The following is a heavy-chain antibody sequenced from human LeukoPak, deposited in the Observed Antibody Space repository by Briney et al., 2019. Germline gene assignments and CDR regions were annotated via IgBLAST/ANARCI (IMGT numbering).Heavy chain of an antibody. Sequence: ASVKVSCKASGYTFTGYYMHWVRQAPGQGLEWMGWINPNSGGTNYAQKFQGWVTMTRDTSISTAYMELSRLRSDDTAVYYCARVVPTAPQSNPNAGGFDYWGQGTLVTVSS. V-gene: IGHV1-2*04. CDR3: ARVVPTAPQSNPNAGGFDY. J-gene: IGHJ4*02. CDR1: GYTFTGYY. D-gene: IGHD1-14*01. CDR2: INPNSGGT.